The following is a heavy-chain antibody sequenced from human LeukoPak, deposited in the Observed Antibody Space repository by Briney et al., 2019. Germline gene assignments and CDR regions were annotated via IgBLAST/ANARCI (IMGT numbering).Heavy chain of an antibody. J-gene: IGHJ4*02. CDR3: ARDEITQYQLLLTFDY. Sequence: GGSLRLSCAASGFTFSSCAMSWVRQAPGKGLEWVSSISSSSSYIYYADSVKGRFTISRDNAKNSLYLQMNSLRAEDTAVYYCARDEITQYQLLLTFDYWGQGTLVTVSS. CDR2: ISSSSSYI. CDR1: GFTFSSCA. V-gene: IGHV3-21*01. D-gene: IGHD2-2*01.